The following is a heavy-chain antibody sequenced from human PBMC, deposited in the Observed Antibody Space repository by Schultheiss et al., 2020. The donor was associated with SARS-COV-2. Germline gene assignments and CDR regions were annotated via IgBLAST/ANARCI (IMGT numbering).Heavy chain of an antibody. Sequence: GSLRLSCTVSGGSISSSNWWSWVRQPPGKGLEWIGSIYYSGSTYYNPSLKSRVTISVDTSKNQFSLKLSSVTAADTAVYYCARQGIAAAGTGFDYWGQGTLVTVSS. V-gene: IGHV4-39*01. D-gene: IGHD6-13*01. CDR3: ARQGIAAAGTGFDY. CDR1: GGSISSSNW. CDR2: IYYSGST. J-gene: IGHJ4*02.